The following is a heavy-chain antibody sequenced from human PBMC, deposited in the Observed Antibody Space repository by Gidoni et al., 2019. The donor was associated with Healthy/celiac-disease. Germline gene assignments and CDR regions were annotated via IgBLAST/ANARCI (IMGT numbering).Heavy chain of an antibody. CDR1: GYTFTSYG. CDR2: ISAYNGNT. J-gene: IGHJ6*02. D-gene: IGHD3-3*01. CDR3: ARDSIFGVVKKGWGIDYYGMDV. V-gene: IGHV1-18*01. Sequence: QVQLVQSGAEVKKPGASVKVSCKASGYTFTSYGISWVRQAPGQGLEWMGWISAYNGNTNYAQKLQGRVTMTTDTSTSTAYMELRSLRSDDTAVYYCARDSIFGVVKKGWGIDYYGMDVWGQGTTVTVSS.